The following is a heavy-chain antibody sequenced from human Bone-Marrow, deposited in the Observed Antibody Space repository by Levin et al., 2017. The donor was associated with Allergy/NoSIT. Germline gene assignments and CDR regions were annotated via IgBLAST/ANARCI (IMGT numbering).Heavy chain of an antibody. Sequence: LSLTCAASGVTFSSYWMHWVRQTPGKGLVWVSRINSDGRTTTYADSVKGRFTISRDNAKNTLYLQMNSLRAEDTAVYFCARDWVFGDPGNWGQGTLVSVSS. CDR3: ARDWVFGDPGN. D-gene: IGHD4-17*01. J-gene: IGHJ4*02. CDR2: INSDGRTT. V-gene: IGHV3-74*01. CDR1: GVTFSSYW.